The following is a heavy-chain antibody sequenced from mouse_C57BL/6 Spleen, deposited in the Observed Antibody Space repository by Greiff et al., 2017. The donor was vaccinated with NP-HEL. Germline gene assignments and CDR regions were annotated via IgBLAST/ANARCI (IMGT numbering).Heavy chain of an antibody. D-gene: IGHD1-1*01. CDR2: INPNNGGT. CDR3: ARHGSPPEYFDV. J-gene: IGHJ1*03. V-gene: IGHV1-26*01. CDR1: GYTFTDYY. Sequence: EVQLQQSGPELVKPGASVKISCKASGYTFTDYYMNWVKQSHGKSLEWIGDINPNNGGTSYNQKFKGKATLTVDKSSSTAYMELRSLTSEDSAVYYCARHGSPPEYFDVWGTGTTVTVSS.